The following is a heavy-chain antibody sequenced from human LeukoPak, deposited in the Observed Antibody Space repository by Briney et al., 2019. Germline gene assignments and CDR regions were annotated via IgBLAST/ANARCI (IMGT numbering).Heavy chain of an antibody. Sequence: SETLSLTCTVSGGSINSYYWSWIRQPAGKGLEWIGRIFSSGSTNYNPSLRSRVTISVDTSKNQFPLKLSSVTAADTAVYYCARVGYYDSSGYFYYYYYYGMDVWGQGTTVTVSS. CDR2: IFSSGST. CDR1: GGSINSYY. J-gene: IGHJ6*02. V-gene: IGHV4-4*07. CDR3: ARVGYYDSSGYFYYYYYYGMDV. D-gene: IGHD3-22*01.